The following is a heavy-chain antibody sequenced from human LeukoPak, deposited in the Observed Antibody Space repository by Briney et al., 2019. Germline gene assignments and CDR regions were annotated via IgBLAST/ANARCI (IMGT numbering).Heavy chain of an antibody. V-gene: IGHV3-53*01. CDR3: AKDLEQWLALNWFDP. CDR1: GFTVSSIY. D-gene: IGHD6-19*01. J-gene: IGHJ5*02. CDR2: IYSGGST. Sequence: GGSLRLSCAASGFTVSSIYMSWVRQAPGKGLEWVSVIYSGGSTYYADSVKGRFTISRDNSKNTLYLQMNSLRAEDTAVYYCAKDLEQWLALNWFDPWGQGTLVTVSS.